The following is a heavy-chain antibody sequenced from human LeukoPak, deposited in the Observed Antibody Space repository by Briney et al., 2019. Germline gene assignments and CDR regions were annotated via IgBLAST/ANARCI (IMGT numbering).Heavy chain of an antibody. V-gene: IGHV3-7*01. CDR3: ARNIAAAGTSFDP. Sequence: GRSLRLSCVVSGFTFSTYWMSWVRQAPGKGLEWVAYMNQDGSQKYYVDSVKGRFTISRDNVKSSLYLQVSSLRAEDTAVYYCARNIAAAGTSFDPWGQGTLVTVAS. J-gene: IGHJ5*02. CDR2: MNQDGSQK. D-gene: IGHD6-13*01. CDR1: GFTFSTYW.